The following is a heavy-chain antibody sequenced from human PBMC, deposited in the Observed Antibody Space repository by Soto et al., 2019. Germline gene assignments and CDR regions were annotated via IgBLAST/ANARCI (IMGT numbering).Heavy chain of an antibody. Sequence: SETLSLTCTVSGGSLSTSNYYWGWIRQPPGKGLEWMGSVYYSGRPYDNPSLKSRVTIFVDTLRSQFSLRLSFVTAADTALYYCARLLYGRSGYYYFDYWGQGIQVTVSS. V-gene: IGHV4-39*01. CDR3: ARLLYGRSGYYYFDY. CDR2: VYYSGRP. CDR1: GGSLSTSNYY. D-gene: IGHD3-22*01. J-gene: IGHJ4*02.